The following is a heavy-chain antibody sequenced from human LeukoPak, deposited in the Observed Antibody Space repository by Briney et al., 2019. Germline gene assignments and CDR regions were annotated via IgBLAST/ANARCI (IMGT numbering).Heavy chain of an antibody. Sequence: SETLSLTCAVYGGSPSGYYWSWIRQPPGKGLEWIGEINDDGSSNYSPSLKSRVTISVDTSKNQFSLKLSSVTAADTAVYYCARGGVLLWFGDLPYAFDIWGQGTMVTVSS. CDR3: ARGGVLLWFGDLPYAFDI. CDR1: GGSPSGYY. J-gene: IGHJ3*02. CDR2: INDDGSS. D-gene: IGHD3-10*01. V-gene: IGHV4-34*01.